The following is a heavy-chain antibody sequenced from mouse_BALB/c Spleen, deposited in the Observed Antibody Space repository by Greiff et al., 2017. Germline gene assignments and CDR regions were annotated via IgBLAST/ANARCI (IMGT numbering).Heavy chain of an antibody. V-gene: IGHV9-4*02. D-gene: IGHD2-14*01. Sequence: VQLVESGPELKKPGATVRISCKASGYTFTTAGMQWVQKMPGKGLKWIGCINTHSGVPKYAEDFKGRFAFSLETSASTAYLQISNLKNEDAATYFCARSNYRYDGDMDYWGQGTSVTVSS. CDR1: GYTFTTAG. CDR3: ARSNYRYDGDMDY. J-gene: IGHJ4*01. CDR2: INTHSGVP.